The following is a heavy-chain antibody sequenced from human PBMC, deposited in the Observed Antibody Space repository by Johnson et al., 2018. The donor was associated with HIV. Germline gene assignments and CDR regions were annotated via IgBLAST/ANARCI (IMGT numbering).Heavy chain of an antibody. V-gene: IGHV3-30*02. D-gene: IGHD6-13*01. CDR2: IRYDGSNK. J-gene: IGHJ3*02. Sequence: QMQLVESGGGVVQPGGSLRLSCAASGFTFSSYGMHWVRQAPGKGLEWVAFIRYDGSNKYYADSVKGRFTISRDNSKNTLFLQMNSLGPEDTAVYYCAKGRAQHLDGGAFDIWGQGTMVTVSS. CDR1: GFTFSSYG. CDR3: AKGRAQHLDGGAFDI.